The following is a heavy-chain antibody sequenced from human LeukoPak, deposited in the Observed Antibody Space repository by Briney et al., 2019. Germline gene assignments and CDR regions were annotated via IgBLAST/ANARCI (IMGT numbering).Heavy chain of an antibody. D-gene: IGHD7-27*01. Sequence: SETLSLTCTVSSGSISGSSYYWGWIRQPPGKGLEWIGTFYYSGSTYYNPSLKSRVTIPVDTSKNQFSLKLSSVTAADTAVYYCARNHQAHWGSYWYFDLWGRGTLVSVSS. CDR1: SGSISGSSYY. CDR3: ARNHQAHWGSYWYFDL. J-gene: IGHJ2*01. V-gene: IGHV4-39*01. CDR2: FYYSGST.